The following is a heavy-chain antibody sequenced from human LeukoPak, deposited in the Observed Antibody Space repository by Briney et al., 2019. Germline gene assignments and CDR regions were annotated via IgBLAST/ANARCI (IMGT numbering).Heavy chain of an antibody. V-gene: IGHV3-9*01. CDR3: ARAEYSSGWNHYFDY. CDR1: GFTFDDYA. CDR2: IGWNSGSI. J-gene: IGHJ4*02. Sequence: PGGSLRLSCAASGFTFDDYAMHWVRQAPGKGLEWVSGIGWNSGSIGYADSVKGRFTISRDNAKNSLYLQMNSLRAEDTAVYYCARAEYSSGWNHYFDYWGQGTLVTVSS. D-gene: IGHD6-19*01.